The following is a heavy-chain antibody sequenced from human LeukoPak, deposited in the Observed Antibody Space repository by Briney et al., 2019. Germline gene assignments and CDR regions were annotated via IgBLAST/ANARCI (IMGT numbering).Heavy chain of an antibody. Sequence: ASVKVSCKASGYTFTSYGISWVRQAPGQGLEWMGWISAYNGNTNYAQKFQGRVTMTRDTSISTAYMELSRLRSDDTAVYYCASNPLRFLEWRGTYYGMDVWGQGTTVTVSS. D-gene: IGHD3-3*01. J-gene: IGHJ6*02. CDR1: GYTFTSYG. CDR2: ISAYNGNT. CDR3: ASNPLRFLEWRGTYYGMDV. V-gene: IGHV1-18*01.